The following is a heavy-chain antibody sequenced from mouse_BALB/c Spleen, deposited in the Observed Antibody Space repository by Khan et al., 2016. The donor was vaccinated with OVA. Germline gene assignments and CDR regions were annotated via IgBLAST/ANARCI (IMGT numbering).Heavy chain of an antibody. D-gene: IGHD1-3*01. Sequence: QVQLKESGAELAKPGASVKMSCKASGYTFTNYWILWVKQRPGQGLEWIGYINPSTGYTEYNQNFKDKATLTADKSSSTAYMQLSSLTSEDSAVYDCAKRSLQWDFDYWGQGTTVTVSS. CDR2: INPSTGYT. J-gene: IGHJ2*01. V-gene: IGHV1-7*01. CDR1: GYTFTNYW. CDR3: AKRSLQWDFDY.